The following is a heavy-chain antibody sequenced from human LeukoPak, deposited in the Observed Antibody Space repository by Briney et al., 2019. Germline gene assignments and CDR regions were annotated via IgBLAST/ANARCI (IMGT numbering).Heavy chain of an antibody. CDR3: ARHRLYYYGSGSYHPFDY. CDR1: GGSFSGYY. J-gene: IGHJ4*02. Sequence: PSETLPLTCAVYGGSFSGYYWSWIRQPPGKGLEWIGEINHSGSTNYNPSLKSRVTISVDTSKNQFSLKLSSVTAADTAVYYCARHRLYYYGSGSYHPFDYWGQGTLVTVSS. D-gene: IGHD3-10*01. V-gene: IGHV4-34*01. CDR2: INHSGST.